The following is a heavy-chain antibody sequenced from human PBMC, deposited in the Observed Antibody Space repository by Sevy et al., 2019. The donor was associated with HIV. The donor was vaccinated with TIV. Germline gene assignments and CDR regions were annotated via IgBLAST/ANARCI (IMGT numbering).Heavy chain of an antibody. D-gene: IGHD6-13*01. CDR3: GRDGGSRGMDV. J-gene: IGHJ6*04. CDR1: GFTVSSNY. Sequence: GGSLRLSCAASGFTVSSNYMNWVRQAPGKGLEWVSVIYNGGSTYYADSVKGRFTISRDNSKNKQYLQMNSLRAEDAAVYYCGRDGGSRGMDVWGKGTTVTVSS. V-gene: IGHV3-66*02. CDR2: IYNGGST.